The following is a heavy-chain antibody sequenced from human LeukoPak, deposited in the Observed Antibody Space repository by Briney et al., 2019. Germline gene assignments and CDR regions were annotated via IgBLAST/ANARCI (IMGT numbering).Heavy chain of an antibody. J-gene: IGHJ3*02. Sequence: TSQTLSLTCTVSGGSISSGGYYWSWIRQPPGKGLEWIGYIYHSGSTYYNPSLKSRVTISVDTSKNQFSLKLSSVTAADTAVYYCARRPPPGYCSGGSCYSQAFDIWGQGTMVTVSS. CDR3: ARRPPPGYCSGGSCYSQAFDI. D-gene: IGHD2-15*01. CDR2: IYHSGST. CDR1: GGSISSGGYY. V-gene: IGHV4-30-2*01.